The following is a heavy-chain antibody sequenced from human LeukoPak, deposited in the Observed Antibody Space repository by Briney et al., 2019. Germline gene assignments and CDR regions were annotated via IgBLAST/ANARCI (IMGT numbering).Heavy chain of an antibody. CDR2: IYPGNSDT. CDR1: GYTFTNYW. V-gene: IGHV5-51*01. Sequence: GGSLKISCKGSGYTFTNYWIGWVRQMPGKGLEWMGIIYPGNSDTRYSPSFQGRVTISADKSISTAYLQWSSLKASDTAIYYCARHGPVDMATTDCDYWGQGTLVTVSS. J-gene: IGHJ4*02. CDR3: ARHGPVDMATTDCDY. D-gene: IGHD5-24*01.